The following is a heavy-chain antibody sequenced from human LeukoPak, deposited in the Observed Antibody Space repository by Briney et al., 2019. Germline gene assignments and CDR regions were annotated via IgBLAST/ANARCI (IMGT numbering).Heavy chain of an antibody. CDR1: GYSFTTYW. CDR3: ATYSSGMAYDYFDY. Sequence: GESLKISCKGSGYSFTTYWIGWVRPMPGKGLEWMGIIYPGDSDTRYSPSFQGQVTISADKSITTAYLQWSSLKASDTAMYYCATYSSGMAYDYFDYWGQGTLVTVSS. D-gene: IGHD3-10*01. J-gene: IGHJ4*02. V-gene: IGHV5-51*01. CDR2: IYPGDSDT.